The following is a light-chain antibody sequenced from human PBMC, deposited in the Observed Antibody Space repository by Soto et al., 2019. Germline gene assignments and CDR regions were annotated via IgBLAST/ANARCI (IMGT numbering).Light chain of an antibody. V-gene: IGKV3-20*01. J-gene: IGKJ5*01. CDR3: QQYGSSPIT. CDR2: GAS. Sequence: EIVLTQSPATLSLSPGERATLSCRASQSVSSRLAWYQQKPGQAPRLLISGASSRATGIPDRFSGSGSATDFTLTIRRLEPEDFALYYCQQYGSSPITFGQGTRLEIK. CDR1: QSVSSR.